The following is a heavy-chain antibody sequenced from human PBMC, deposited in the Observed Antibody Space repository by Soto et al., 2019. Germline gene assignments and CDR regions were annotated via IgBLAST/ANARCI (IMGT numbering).Heavy chain of an antibody. V-gene: IGHV3-23*01. D-gene: IGHD4-4*01. CDR2: ILGSDGST. Sequence: EVHLLESGGALVQPGGSLSLSCAASGFTFSGYSMSWVRQSARKGLEWVASILGSDGSTFYADSVKGRFTISRDDSKNTLFLEMKSLRPEDTAVYFCTKHPYVDYSFYCQRWGQGTRVAVSS. J-gene: IGHJ4*02. CDR3: TKHPYVDYSFYCQR. CDR1: GFTFSGYS.